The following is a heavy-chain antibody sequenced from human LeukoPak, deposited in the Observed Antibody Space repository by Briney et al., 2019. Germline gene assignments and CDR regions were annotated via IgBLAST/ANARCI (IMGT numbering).Heavy chain of an antibody. CDR2: MNPNSGNT. Sequence: GASVKVSCKASGYTFTSYDINWVRQATGQGLEWMGWMNPNSGNTGYAQKFQGRVTMTRNTSISTAYMELSSLRSEDTAVYYCARTLHLLRYFDWFRQSYFDYWGQGTLVTVSS. CDR3: ARTLHLLRYFDWFRQSYFDY. D-gene: IGHD3-9*01. V-gene: IGHV1-8*01. CDR1: GYTFTSYD. J-gene: IGHJ4*02.